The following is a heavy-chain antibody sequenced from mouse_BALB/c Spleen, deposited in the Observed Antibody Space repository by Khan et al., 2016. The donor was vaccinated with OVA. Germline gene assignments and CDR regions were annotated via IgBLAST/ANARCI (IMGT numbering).Heavy chain of an antibody. V-gene: IGHV1-4*01. CDR2: IIPSNDYT. CDR3: ASEGDYYKYDGCFAY. D-gene: IGHD2-14*01. J-gene: IGHJ3*01. Sequence: VQLQESGAELARPGASVKMSCKASGYTFTTYTIHWVKQRPGQGLEWIGYIIPSNDYTNYNQKFKDRATFTADKSSSTSYMQLSSLTSEDSAVYYCASEGDYYKYDGCFAYWGQGTLVTVSA. CDR1: GYTFTTYT.